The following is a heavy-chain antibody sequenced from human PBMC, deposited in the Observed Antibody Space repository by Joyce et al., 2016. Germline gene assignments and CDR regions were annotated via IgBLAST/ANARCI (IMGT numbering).Heavy chain of an antibody. V-gene: IGHV3-23*01. CDR2: ISGSGGSP. Sequence: EVQLLESGGGLVQPGGSLRLSCAASGFTFSSYAMSWVRQAPGKGLGWVSAISGSGGSPYYADSVKGRFTVSRDNSKNTLYLQMNSLRAEDTAVYYCANLVPTLQFGGAGGTWGQGTLVTVSS. J-gene: IGHJ5*02. D-gene: IGHD3-16*01. CDR1: GFTFSSYA. CDR3: ANLVPTLQFGGAGGT.